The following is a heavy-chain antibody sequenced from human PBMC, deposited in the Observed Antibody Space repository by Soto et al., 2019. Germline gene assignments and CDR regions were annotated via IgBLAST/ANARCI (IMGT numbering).Heavy chain of an antibody. CDR2: IYYTGNS. V-gene: IGHV4-61*03. Sequence: SETLSLTCTVSGGSVSSGSYYWSWIRQPPGKGLEWIGYIYYTGNSNYNPSLKNRVTMSVDTSKNHFSLKLSSVTAADTAVYYCARGVSQGMDVWGQGTTVTVS. CDR3: ARGVSQGMDV. CDR1: GGSVSSGSYY. J-gene: IGHJ6*02.